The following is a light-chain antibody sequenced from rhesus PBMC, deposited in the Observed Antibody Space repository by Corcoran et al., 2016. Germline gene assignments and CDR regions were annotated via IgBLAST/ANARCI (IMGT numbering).Light chain of an antibody. V-gene: IGKV1-69*01. CDR2: RAS. CDR1: QGISNC. Sequence: DIQMTQSPSSLSASVGDRVTITCRASQGISNCLAWYQQKTGKAPKLLLYRASNLETGVPSRFSGSGSGTDFTLTISSLQPEDIATYYCQQHDNSPYSFGQGTKVEIK. CDR3: QQHDNSPYS. J-gene: IGKJ2*01.